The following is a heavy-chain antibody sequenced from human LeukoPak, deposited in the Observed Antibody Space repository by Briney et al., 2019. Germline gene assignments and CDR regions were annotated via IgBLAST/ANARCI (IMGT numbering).Heavy chain of an antibody. Sequence: GGTLRLSCAASGFTFSSYGMSWVRQAPGKGLEWVSSISNSGGSTYHADSVKGRFTISRDNSKNTLYLQMNSLRAEDTAVYYCAVDSSGYYYWGQGTLVTVSS. CDR1: GFTFSSYG. D-gene: IGHD3-22*01. J-gene: IGHJ4*02. V-gene: IGHV3-23*01. CDR3: AVDSSGYYY. CDR2: ISNSGGST.